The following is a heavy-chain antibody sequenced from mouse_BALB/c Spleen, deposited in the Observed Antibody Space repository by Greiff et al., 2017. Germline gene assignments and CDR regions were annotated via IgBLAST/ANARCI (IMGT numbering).Heavy chain of an antibody. J-gene: IGHJ3*01. CDR1: GYTFTSYY. V-gene: IGHV1S81*02. Sequence: QVQLKQPGAELVKPGASVKLSCKASGYTFTSYYMYWVKQRPGQGLEWIGGINPSNGGTNFNEKFKSKATLTVDKSSSTAYMQLSSLTSEDSAVYYCTRRGNYGAWFAYWGQGTLVTVSA. CDR2: INPSNGGT. CDR3: TRRGNYGAWFAY. D-gene: IGHD2-1*01.